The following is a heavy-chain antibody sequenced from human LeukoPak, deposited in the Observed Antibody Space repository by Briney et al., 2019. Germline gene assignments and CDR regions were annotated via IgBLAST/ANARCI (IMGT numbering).Heavy chain of an antibody. CDR1: GGSISSSSYY. CDR3: ARHVRTSKESWYSSSLFDY. D-gene: IGHD6-13*01. J-gene: IGHJ4*02. V-gene: IGHV4-39*01. Sequence: SETLSLTCTVSGGSISSSSYYWGWIRQPPGKGLEWIGSIYYSGSTYYNPSLKSRVTISVDTSENQFSLKLSSVTAADTAVYYCARHVRTSKESWYSSSLFDYWGQGTLVTVSS. CDR2: IYYSGST.